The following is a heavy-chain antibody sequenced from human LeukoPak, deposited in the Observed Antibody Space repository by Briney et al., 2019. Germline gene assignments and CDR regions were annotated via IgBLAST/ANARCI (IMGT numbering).Heavy chain of an antibody. CDR1: GFTFRSYG. CDR2: IWYDGSNK. V-gene: IGHV3-33*01. CDR3: ARDPTKWTYNWNDVGYYYGMDV. Sequence: PGGSLRLSCAAPGFTFRSYGMHWVRQAPGKGLEWVAVIWYDGSNKCYADSVKGRFTISRDNSKNTLYLQMNSLRPEDTAVYYCARDPTKWTYNWNDVGYYYGMDVWGQGTTVTVSS. D-gene: IGHD1-1*01. J-gene: IGHJ6*02.